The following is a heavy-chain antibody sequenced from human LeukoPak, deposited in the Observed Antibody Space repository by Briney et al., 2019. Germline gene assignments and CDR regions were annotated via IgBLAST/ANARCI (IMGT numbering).Heavy chain of an antibody. D-gene: IGHD6-13*01. CDR1: GFTFDDYA. J-gene: IGHJ4*02. Sequence: GGSLRLSCAASGFTFDDYAMSWVRQAPGKGLEWVSAISGSGGSTYYADSVKGRFTISRDNSKNTLYLQMNSLRAEDTAVYYCAKVLYDSSSWYYFDYWGQGTLVTVSS. CDR3: AKVLYDSSSWYYFDY. CDR2: ISGSGGST. V-gene: IGHV3-23*01.